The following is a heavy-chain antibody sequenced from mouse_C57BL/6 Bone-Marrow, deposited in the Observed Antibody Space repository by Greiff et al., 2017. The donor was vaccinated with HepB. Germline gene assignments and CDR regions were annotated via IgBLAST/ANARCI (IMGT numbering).Heavy chain of an antibody. CDR3: ARDHGDS. Sequence: EVQRVESGGGLVKPGGSLKLSCAASGFTFSSYAMSWVRQTPEKRLEWVATISDGGSYTYYPDNVKGRFTISRDNAKNNLYLQMSHLKSEDTAMYYCARDHGDSWGQGTSVTVSS. J-gene: IGHJ4*01. V-gene: IGHV5-4*01. CDR1: GFTFSSYA. CDR2: ISDGGSYT.